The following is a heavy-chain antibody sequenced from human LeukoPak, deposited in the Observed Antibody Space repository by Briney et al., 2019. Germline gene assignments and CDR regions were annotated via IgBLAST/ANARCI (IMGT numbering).Heavy chain of an antibody. Sequence: PGGSLRLSCAASGFSFTTNCMNWVRQSPGKGLEWVSSISSVGSHILYADSMKGRITRSRDNAKNSLFLQMSSLRAEDTAMYYCVRVSLGDDYYDSPVQGACDLWGQGTMVTVSS. V-gene: IGHV3-21*06. CDR1: GFSFTTNC. J-gene: IGHJ3*01. CDR3: VRVSLGDDYYDSPVQGACDL. CDR2: ISSVGSHI. D-gene: IGHD3-22*01.